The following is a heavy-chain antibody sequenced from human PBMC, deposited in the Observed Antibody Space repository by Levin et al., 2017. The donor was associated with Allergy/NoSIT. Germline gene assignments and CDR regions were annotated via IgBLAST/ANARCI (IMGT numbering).Heavy chain of an antibody. J-gene: IGHJ4*02. D-gene: IGHD3-10*01. CDR2: IYSGGTI. V-gene: IGHV3-53*01. CDR3: ARDPHYRGAGTHFDY. CDR1: GFTVNGHY. Sequence: GGSLRLSCAASGFTVNGHYMSWVRQAPGKGLEWVSVIYSGGTIKYADSVKGRFTISRDDSKNTIYLQMNGLRGDDTGVYYCARDPHYRGAGTHFDYWGQGTLVTVSS.